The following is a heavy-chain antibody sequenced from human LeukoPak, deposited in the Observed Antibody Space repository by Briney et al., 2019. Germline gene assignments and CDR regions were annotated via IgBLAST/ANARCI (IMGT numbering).Heavy chain of an antibody. CDR1: GYTFTSYY. J-gene: IGHJ4*02. V-gene: IGHV1-46*01. CDR2: IIPSGGST. Sequence: ASVKVSCKASGYTFTSYYMHWVRQAPGQGLEWMGIIIPSGGSTSYAQKFQGRVTMTRDTSTSTVYMELSSLRSEDTAVYYCARGRGLLWFGEPFDYWGQGTLVTVSS. D-gene: IGHD3-10*01. CDR3: ARGRGLLWFGEPFDY.